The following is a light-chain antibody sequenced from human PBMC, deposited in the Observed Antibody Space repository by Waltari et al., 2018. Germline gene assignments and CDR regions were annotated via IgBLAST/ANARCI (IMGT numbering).Light chain of an antibody. CDR3: QSYDSSLSGGV. J-gene: IGLJ2*01. CDR2: GTS. V-gene: IGLV1-40*01. Sequence: QSVLTQPPSVSGAPGQRVTISCTGSSSNIGAGDDVYWYQQLPGTAPKRLIYGTSNRPSGVPDRFSGSKSGTSASLAITGLQAGDEADYYCQSYDSSLSGGVFGGGTKLTVL. CDR1: SSNIGAGDD.